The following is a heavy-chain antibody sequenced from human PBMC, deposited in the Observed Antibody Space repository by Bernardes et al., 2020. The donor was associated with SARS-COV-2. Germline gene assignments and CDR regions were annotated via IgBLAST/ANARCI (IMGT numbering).Heavy chain of an antibody. V-gene: IGHV1-2*04. CDR2: INPNSGGT. CDR3: ARLVNGGYYGSGSRWFDP. D-gene: IGHD3-10*01. Sequence: SVKVSCKASGYTFTGHYMHWVRQAPGQGLEWMGWINPNSGGTNYAQQFQGWVTMTRDTSISTAYMGLSRLRSDDTAVYYCARLVNGGYYGSGSRWFDPWGQGTLVTVSS. CDR1: GYTFTGHY. J-gene: IGHJ5*02.